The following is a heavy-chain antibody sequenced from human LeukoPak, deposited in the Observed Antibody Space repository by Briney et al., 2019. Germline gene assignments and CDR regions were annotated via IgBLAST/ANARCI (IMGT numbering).Heavy chain of an antibody. CDR3: TRHPNYYDSSGYDY. CDR1: GFTFSGSA. Sequence: GGSLRLSCAASGFTFSGSAMHWVRQASGKGLEWVGRIRSKANSYATAYAASVKGGFTISRDDSKNTAYLQMNSLKTEDTAVYYCTRHPNYYDSSGYDYWGQGTLVTVSS. V-gene: IGHV3-73*01. CDR2: IRSKANSYAT. J-gene: IGHJ4*02. D-gene: IGHD3-22*01.